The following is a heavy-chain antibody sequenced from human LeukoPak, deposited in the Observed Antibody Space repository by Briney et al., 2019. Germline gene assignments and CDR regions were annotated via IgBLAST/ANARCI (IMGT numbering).Heavy chain of an antibody. CDR3: ARVVATVTTLHYYYMDV. Sequence: PSETLSLTCTVSGYSISSGYYWGWIRQPPGKGLEWIGSIYHSGSTYYNPSLKSRVTISVDKSKNQFSLKLSSVTAADTAVYYCARVVATVTTLHYYYMDVWGKGTTVTVSS. V-gene: IGHV4-38-2*02. J-gene: IGHJ6*03. CDR1: GYSISSGYY. D-gene: IGHD4-11*01. CDR2: IYHSGST.